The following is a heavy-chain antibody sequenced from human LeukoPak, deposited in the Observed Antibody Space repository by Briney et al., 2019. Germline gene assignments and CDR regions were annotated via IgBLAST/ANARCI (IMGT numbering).Heavy chain of an antibody. CDR1: GDSVSINSAA. J-gene: IGHJ4*02. D-gene: IGHD3-3*01. CDR2: TYYRSKWYN. CDR3: ARDGFLEWLLYPTGFDY. V-gene: IGHV6-1*01. Sequence: SPTLSLTCAISGDSVSINSAAWNWIRQSPSRGLEWLGRTYYRSKWYNDYAVSVKSRITINPDTSKNQFSLQLNSVTPEDTAVYYCARDGFLEWLLYPTGFDYWGQGTLVTVSS.